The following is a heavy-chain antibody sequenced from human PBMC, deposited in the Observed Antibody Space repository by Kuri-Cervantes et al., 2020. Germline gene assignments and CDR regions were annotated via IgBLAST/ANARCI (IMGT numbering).Heavy chain of an antibody. D-gene: IGHD3-10*01. CDR1: GYTFTGYY. CDR3: ARDSGLGLWFGEFQSEAGMDV. V-gene: IGHV1-46*01. J-gene: IGHJ6*02. CDR2: INPSGGST. Sequence: ASVKVSCKASGYTFTGYYMHWVRQAPGQGLEWMGIINPSGGSTSYAQKFQGRVTMTRDTSTSTVYMELSSLRSEDTAVYYCARDSGLGLWFGEFQSEAGMDVWGQGTTVTVSS.